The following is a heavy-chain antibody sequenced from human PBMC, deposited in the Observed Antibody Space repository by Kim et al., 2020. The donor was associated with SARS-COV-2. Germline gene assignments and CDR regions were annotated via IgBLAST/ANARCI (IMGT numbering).Heavy chain of an antibody. CDR3: ARAQDGIVGGYFDY. CDR1: GFTFSSYS. J-gene: IGHJ4*02. Sequence: GGSLRLSCAASGFTFSSYSMNWVRQAPGKGLEWVSSISSSSSYIYYADSVKGRFTISRDNAKNSLYLQMNSLRAEDTAVYYCARAQDGIVGGYFDYWGQGTLVTVSS. V-gene: IGHV3-21*01. CDR2: ISSSSSYI. D-gene: IGHD1-26*01.